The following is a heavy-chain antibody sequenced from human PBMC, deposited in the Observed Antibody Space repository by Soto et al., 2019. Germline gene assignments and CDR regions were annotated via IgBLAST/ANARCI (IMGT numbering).Heavy chain of an antibody. D-gene: IGHD3-22*01. J-gene: IGHJ4*02. CDR2: ITNEAYGFTT. V-gene: IGHV3-72*01. CDR1: GFRLSDHY. CDR3: ADLTWGDYYLP. Sequence: EVQLVASGGGLVQPGGSLRLSCAASGFRLSDHYMDWVRQAPGKGLDWIGRITNEAYGFTTDYAASVKGRFTISRDDSQNSLYLQINSLNTEDTAVHYCADLTWGDYYLPWSQGTLITVSS.